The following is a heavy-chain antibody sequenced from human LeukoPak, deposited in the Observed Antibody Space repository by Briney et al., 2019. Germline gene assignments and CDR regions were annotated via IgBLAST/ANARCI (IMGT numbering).Heavy chain of an antibody. Sequence: GGSLRLSCAASGFTFSTYTMNWVRQAPGKGLEWVSFISSSSSYMYYADSVKGRFTISRDNAKNSLYLQMNSLRVEDTAVYYCARDWQWLPDYWGQGTRVTVSS. CDR2: ISSSSSYM. D-gene: IGHD6-19*01. V-gene: IGHV3-21*01. CDR1: GFTFSTYT. CDR3: ARDWQWLPDY. J-gene: IGHJ4*02.